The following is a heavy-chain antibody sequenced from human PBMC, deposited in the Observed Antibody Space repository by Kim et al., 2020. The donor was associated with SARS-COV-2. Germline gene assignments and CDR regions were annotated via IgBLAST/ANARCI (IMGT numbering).Heavy chain of an antibody. CDR2: VDSEDGRK. CDR1: DYSLSDLF. V-gene: IGHV1-24*01. J-gene: IGHJ4*01. D-gene: IGHD3-3*01. CDR3: VAHEWPFEY. Sequence: ASVKVSCKVSDYSLSDLFMHWVRQTPGKGLEWIGGVDSEDGRKVNAQDFRARVTMTEDAFTQTAYLELSSLTSEDTAVYFCVAHEWPFEYWGHGSLVTVSS.